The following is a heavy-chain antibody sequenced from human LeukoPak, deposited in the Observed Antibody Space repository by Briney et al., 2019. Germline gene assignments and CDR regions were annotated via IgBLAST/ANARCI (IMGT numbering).Heavy chain of an antibody. J-gene: IGHJ4*02. CDR1: GFTFSNAW. CDR2: IYYTGST. CDR3: ARLIGSSTVADD. V-gene: IGHV4-59*08. Sequence: GSLRLSCAASGFTFSNAWMSWVRQAPGKGLEWIGYIYYTGSTTYNPSLKSRVTISVDTSKNQFFLKLGSVTAADTAVYYCARLIGSSTVADDWGQGTLVTVSS. D-gene: IGHD1-14*01.